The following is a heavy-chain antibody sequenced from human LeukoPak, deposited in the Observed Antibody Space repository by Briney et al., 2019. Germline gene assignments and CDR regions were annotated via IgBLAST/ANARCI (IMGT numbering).Heavy chain of an antibody. CDR2: ISSSGGNT. J-gene: IGHJ4*02. D-gene: IGHD4-17*01. CDR3: AQRGTVTRGFDY. V-gene: IGHV3-23*01. Sequence: GGSLRLSCAASGFTFSSYAMSWVRQAPGKGLEWVSAISSSGGNTYYADSAKGRFTVSRDNSKNTLYLQMNSLSAEDTAVYYCAQRGTVTRGFDYWGQGTLVTVSS. CDR1: GFTFSSYA.